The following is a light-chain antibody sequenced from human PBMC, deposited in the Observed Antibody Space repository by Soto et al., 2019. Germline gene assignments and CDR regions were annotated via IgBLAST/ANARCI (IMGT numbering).Light chain of an antibody. J-gene: IGLJ3*02. CDR3: SSYAGSGTWV. V-gene: IGLV2-14*01. CDR1: SGDIGGYNS. Sequence: QSALTQPASVSGSPGQSITISCTGTSGDIGGYNSVSWYQQHPGKAPKLLIYEVVKRPSGVSNRFSGSKSGNTASLTISGLQADDEADYYCSSYAGSGTWVFGGGTQLTVL. CDR2: EVV.